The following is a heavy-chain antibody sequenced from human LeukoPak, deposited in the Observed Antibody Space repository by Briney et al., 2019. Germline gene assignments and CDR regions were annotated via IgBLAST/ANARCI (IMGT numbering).Heavy chain of an antibody. V-gene: IGHV4-61*09. CDR2: IYTTGTT. Sequence: SQTLSLTCTVSGGSINSGSYYWNWIRQSAGKGLEWIGHIYTTGTTNCNPSLKSRVTISLDTSKNQFSLKLSSVTAADTAVYYCARGAPPQNWGQGALVTVSS. J-gene: IGHJ4*02. CDR3: ARGAPPQN. CDR1: GGSINSGSYY.